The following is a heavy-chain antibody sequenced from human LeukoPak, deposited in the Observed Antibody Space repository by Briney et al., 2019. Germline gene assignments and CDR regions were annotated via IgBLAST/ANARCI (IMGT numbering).Heavy chain of an antibody. CDR1: GFSFTTYN. J-gene: IGHJ4*02. CDR3: ARLHYYDTSGSS. CDR2: VSSSSAYI. Sequence: PGGSLRLSCAASGFSFTTYNMNWVRQAPGKGLEWVSSVSSSSAYIYYADSVKGRFTISRDNAKNSLYLQMNSLRAEDTAVYYRARLHYYDTSGSSWGQGTLVTVSS. D-gene: IGHD3-22*01. V-gene: IGHV3-21*01.